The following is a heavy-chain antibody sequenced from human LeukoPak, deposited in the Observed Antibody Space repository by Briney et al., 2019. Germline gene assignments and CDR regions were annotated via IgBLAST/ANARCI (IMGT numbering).Heavy chain of an antibody. D-gene: IGHD1-26*01. CDR1: GGSFSGYY. Sequence: PSETLSLTCAVYGGSFSGYYWSWIRQPPGKGLKWIGEINHSGSTNYNPSLRSRVTISVDTSKNQFSLKLSSVTAADTAVYYCARRPVGATGAFDIWGQGTMVTVSS. CDR3: ARRPVGATGAFDI. CDR2: INHSGST. V-gene: IGHV4-34*01. J-gene: IGHJ3*02.